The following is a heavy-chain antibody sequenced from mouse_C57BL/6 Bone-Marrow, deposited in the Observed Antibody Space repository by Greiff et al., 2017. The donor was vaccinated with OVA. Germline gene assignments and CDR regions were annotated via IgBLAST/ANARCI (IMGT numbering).Heavy chain of an antibody. CDR2: IYPGDGDT. J-gene: IGHJ3*01. Sequence: VQLQQSGAELVKPGASVKISCKASGYAFSSYWMNWVKQRPGKGLEWIGQIYPGDGDTNYNGKFKGKATLTADKSSSTAYMQLSSLTSEDSAVYFCARVGSSYGWFAYWGQGTLVTVSA. V-gene: IGHV1-80*01. D-gene: IGHD1-1*01. CDR1: GYAFSSYW. CDR3: ARVGSSYGWFAY.